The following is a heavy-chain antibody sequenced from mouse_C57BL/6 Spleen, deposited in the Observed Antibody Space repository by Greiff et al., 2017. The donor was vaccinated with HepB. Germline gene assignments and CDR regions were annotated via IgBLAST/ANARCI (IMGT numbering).Heavy chain of an antibody. CDR1: GYTFTSYW. V-gene: IGHV1-61*01. D-gene: IGHD3-3*01. CDR2: IYPSDSET. CDR3: ARRGWTYYAMDY. J-gene: IGHJ4*01. Sequence: VQLQQSGAELVRPGSSVKLSCKASGYTFTSYWMDWVKQRPGQGLDWIGNIYPSDSETHYNQKFKDKATLTVDKSSSTSYMQLSSLTSEDSAVYYCARRGWTYYAMDYWGQGTSVTVSS.